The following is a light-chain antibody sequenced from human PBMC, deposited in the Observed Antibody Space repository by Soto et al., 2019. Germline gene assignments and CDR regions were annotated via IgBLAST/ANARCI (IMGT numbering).Light chain of an antibody. CDR3: QQYNRYRWT. CDR2: KAS. CDR1: QSISSW. V-gene: IGKV1-5*03. J-gene: IGKJ1*01. Sequence: DIQMTQSPSTLSASVGDRVTITCRASQSISSWLAWYQQKPGKAPKLRIYKASSLESGAPSRFSGSGSGTEFTLTISSLQPDDFATYYCQQYNRYRWTCGQGTKVEIK.